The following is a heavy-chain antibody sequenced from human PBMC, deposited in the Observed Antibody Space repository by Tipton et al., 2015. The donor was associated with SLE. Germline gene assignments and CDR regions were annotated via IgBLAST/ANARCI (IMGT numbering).Heavy chain of an antibody. Sequence: QLVQSGAEVKKPGSSVKVSCKASGGTFSSYAISWVRQAPGQGLEWMGGIIPIFGTANYAQKFQGRVTITTDESTSTAYMELSSLRSEDTAVYYCARHILPGWGGFSAEHFQHWGQGTLVTVSS. CDR1: GGTFSSYA. CDR2: IIPIFGTA. V-gene: IGHV1-69*05. J-gene: IGHJ1*01. D-gene: IGHD3-9*01. CDR3: ARHILPGWGGFSAEHFQH.